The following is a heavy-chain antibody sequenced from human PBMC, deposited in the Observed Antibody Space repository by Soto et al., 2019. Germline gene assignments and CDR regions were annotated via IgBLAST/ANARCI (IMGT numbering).Heavy chain of an antibody. V-gene: IGHV4-39*01. J-gene: IGHJ4*02. CDR1: GGSISSSSYY. Sequence: SETLSLTCTVSGGSISSSSYYWGWIRQPPGKGLEWIGSIYYSGSTYCNPSLKSRVTISVDTSKNQFSLKLSSVTAADTAVYYCARPTLYCSSTSCYDSWGQGTLVTVSS. D-gene: IGHD2-2*01. CDR3: ARPTLYCSSTSCYDS. CDR2: IYYSGST.